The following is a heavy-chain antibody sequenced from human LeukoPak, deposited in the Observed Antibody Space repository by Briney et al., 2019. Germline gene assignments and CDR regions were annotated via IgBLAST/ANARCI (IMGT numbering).Heavy chain of an antibody. CDR1: GFTFSSYS. J-gene: IGHJ3*02. CDR3: ARAPVGAFAVAFDI. CDR2: ISSSSSTI. V-gene: IGHV3-48*01. Sequence: GGSLRLSCAASGFTFSSYSMNWVRQAPGKGLEWVSYISSSSSTIYYADSVKGRFTISRDNAKNSLYLQMNSLRAEDTAVYYCARAPVGAFAVAFDIWGQGTMVTVSS.